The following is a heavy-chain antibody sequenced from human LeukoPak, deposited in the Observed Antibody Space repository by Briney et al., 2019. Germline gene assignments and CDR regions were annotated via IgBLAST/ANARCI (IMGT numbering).Heavy chain of an antibody. D-gene: IGHD1-26*01. CDR1: GFTFSSYA. J-gene: IGHJ2*01. CDR3: APRIVGATVVDL. V-gene: IGHV3-23*01. Sequence: GGSLRLSCAAFGFTFSSYAMSWVRQAPGKGLEWVSAISGSGGSTYYADSVKGRFTISRDNPKNTLYLQMNSLRAEDTAVYYCAPRIVGATVVDLWGRGTLVTVSS. CDR2: ISGSGGST.